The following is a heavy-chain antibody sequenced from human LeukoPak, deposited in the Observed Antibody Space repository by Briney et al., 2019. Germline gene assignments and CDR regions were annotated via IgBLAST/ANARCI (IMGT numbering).Heavy chain of an antibody. CDR1: GFTFSSYS. V-gene: IGHV3-48*01. CDR2: ISSSSTI. CDR3: ARGSAVVPAAMWFDY. J-gene: IGHJ5*01. D-gene: IGHD2-2*01. Sequence: LTGGSLRLSCAASGFTFSSYSMNWVRQAPGKGLEWVSYISSSSTIYYADSVKGRFTISRDNAKNSLYLQMNSLRAEDTAVYYCARGSAVVPAAMWFDYWGQGTLVTVSS.